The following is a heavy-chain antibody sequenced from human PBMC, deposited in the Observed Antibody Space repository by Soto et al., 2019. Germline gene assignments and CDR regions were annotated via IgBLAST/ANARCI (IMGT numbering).Heavy chain of an antibody. V-gene: IGHV1-69*01. D-gene: IGHD1-26*01. Sequence: QVQLVQSGAEVKEPGSSVRVSCKASGGTFDNFIMNWVRQTPGQGLEWMGGIVPMLGTPTYAEKFKGRVTISATGATSTMSMEVPSLRSEDTAIYYCARNGTYSSSLSQYSGMDVWGQGTKVTVSS. CDR1: GGTFDNFI. J-gene: IGHJ6*02. CDR3: ARNGTYSSSLSQYSGMDV. CDR2: IVPMLGTP.